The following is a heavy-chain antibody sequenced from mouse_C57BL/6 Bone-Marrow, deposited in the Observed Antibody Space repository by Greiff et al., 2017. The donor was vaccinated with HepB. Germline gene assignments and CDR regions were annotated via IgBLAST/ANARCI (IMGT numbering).Heavy chain of an antibody. CDR2: IDPSDSYT. CDR3: ARAFITTVRTYAMDY. V-gene: IGHV1-69*01. CDR1: GYTFTSYW. D-gene: IGHD1-1*01. Sequence: QVQLQQPGAELVMPGASVKLSCKASGYTFTSYWMHWVKQRPGQGLEWIGEIDPSDSYTNYNQKLKGKSTLTVDKSSSTAYMQLSSLTSEDSAVYYCARAFITTVRTYAMDYWGQGTSVTVSS. J-gene: IGHJ4*01.